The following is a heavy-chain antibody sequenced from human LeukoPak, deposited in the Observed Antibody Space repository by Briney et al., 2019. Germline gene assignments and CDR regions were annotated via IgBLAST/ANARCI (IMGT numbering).Heavy chain of an antibody. V-gene: IGHV1-8*01. D-gene: IGHD2-15*01. CDR2: MNPNSGNT. Sequence: GASVKVSCKASGYTFTSYDINWVRQATGQGLEWMGWMNPNSGNTGYAQKFQGRVTMTRNTSISTAYMELSSLRSEDTAVYYCARVGCSGGSCPVDYWGQGTLVTVSS. CDR1: GYTFTSYD. J-gene: IGHJ4*02. CDR3: ARVGCSGGSCPVDY.